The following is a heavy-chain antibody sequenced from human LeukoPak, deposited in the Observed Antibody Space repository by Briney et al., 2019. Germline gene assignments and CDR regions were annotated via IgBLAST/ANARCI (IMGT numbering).Heavy chain of an antibody. J-gene: IGHJ3*02. D-gene: IGHD1-1*01. CDR2: ISAYNGNT. V-gene: IGHV1-18*01. Sequence: GASVKVSCKASGYTFTSYGISGVRQAPGQGLEGMGWISAYNGNTNYAQKLQGRGTMTTDTSTSTAYMELRSLRSDDTAVYYCARVRVSWNVPDDAFDIWGQGTMVTVSS. CDR1: GYTFTSYG. CDR3: ARVRVSWNVPDDAFDI.